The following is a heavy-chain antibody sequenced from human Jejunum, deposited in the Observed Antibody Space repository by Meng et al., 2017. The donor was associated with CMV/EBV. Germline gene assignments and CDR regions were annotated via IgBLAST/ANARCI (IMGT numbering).Heavy chain of an antibody. D-gene: IGHD1-26*01. Sequence: ASNKSVAWDWIRQSPSGGLEWLGRTYYRSKWYDDYAVSVKSRITIIPDTSKNQFSLQLNSVTPEDTAVYYCARVEWEVIRYWFDPWGQGTLVTVSS. CDR3: ARVEWEVIRYWFDP. V-gene: IGHV6-1*01. CDR2: TYYRSKWYD. J-gene: IGHJ5*02. CDR1: ASNKSVA.